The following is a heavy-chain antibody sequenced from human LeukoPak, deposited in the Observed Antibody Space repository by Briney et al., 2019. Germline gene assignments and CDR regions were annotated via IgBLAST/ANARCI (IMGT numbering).Heavy chain of an antibody. Sequence: PGGSLRLSCAASGFSFSPYWMSWVRQGPGKGLDWVASINPDGSGTYYVDSVKGRFAISRDNAQSSLYLQMNSLSAEDTAVYLCARLFGGVTTFDYWGQGTLVTVSS. CDR2: INPDGSGT. D-gene: IGHD4-17*01. CDR3: ARLFGGVTTFDY. V-gene: IGHV3-7*01. J-gene: IGHJ4*02. CDR1: GFSFSPYW.